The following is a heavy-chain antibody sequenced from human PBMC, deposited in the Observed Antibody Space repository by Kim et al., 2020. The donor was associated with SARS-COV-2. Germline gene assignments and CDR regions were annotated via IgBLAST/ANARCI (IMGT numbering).Heavy chain of an antibody. CDR1: GFTFSDYY. D-gene: IGHD6-6*01. V-gene: IGHV3-11*06. Sequence: GGSLRLSCAASGFTFSDYYMSWIRQAPGKGLEWVSYISSSSSYTNYADSVKGRFTISRDNAKNSLYLQMNSLRAEDTAVYYCARDSYSREISYSSSSQVAGYWGQGTLVTVSS. CDR2: ISSSSSYT. J-gene: IGHJ4*02. CDR3: ARDSYSREISYSSSSQVAGY.